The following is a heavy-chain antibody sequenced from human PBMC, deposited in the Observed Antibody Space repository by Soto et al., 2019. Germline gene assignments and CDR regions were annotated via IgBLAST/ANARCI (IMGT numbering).Heavy chain of an antibody. CDR1: GFTCANSX. CDR2: VTGDVHTI. J-gene: IGHJ4*02. Sequence: GPLILSCAACGFTCANSXTNWIRQAPGKGPEWVSRVTGDVHTIQYAGSVKGRFAVSRDTAKNTLYLQMKSLRAEDTAVYYCATAQVDYWGPGSLVTASS. CDR3: ATAQVDY. V-gene: IGHV3-74*01.